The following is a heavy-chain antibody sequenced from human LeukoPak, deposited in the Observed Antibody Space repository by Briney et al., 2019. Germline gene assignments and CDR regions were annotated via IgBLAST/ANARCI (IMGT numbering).Heavy chain of an antibody. D-gene: IGHD3-16*01. V-gene: IGHV4-59*12. J-gene: IGHJ4*02. Sequence: SETLSLTCSVSGGSMGTYYWTWVRQPPGKGLEWIGYIYYRGSTNYNPSLKSRIAMSVDTSKNQFFLNLTSVTAADTAMYYCVQDGPLRSDYWGQGTLVTVSS. CDR1: GGSMGTYY. CDR3: VQDGPLRSDY. CDR2: IYYRGST.